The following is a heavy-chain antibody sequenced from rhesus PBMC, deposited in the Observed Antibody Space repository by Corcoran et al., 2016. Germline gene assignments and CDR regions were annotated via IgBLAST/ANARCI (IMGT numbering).Heavy chain of an antibody. D-gene: IGHD4-35*01. CDR3: AKEPTVTTSGY. CDR2: INSGGGST. CDR1: GFTFSSYW. J-gene: IGHJ4*01. V-gene: IGHV3S42*01. Sequence: EVQLVESGGGLAKPGGSLRLSCAASGFTFSSYWMNWVRQTPGKGLEWISAINSGGGSTYYADSVKSRFTISRDNSKNTLSLQMNSLRADDTAVYYCAKEPTVTTSGYWGQGVLVTVSS.